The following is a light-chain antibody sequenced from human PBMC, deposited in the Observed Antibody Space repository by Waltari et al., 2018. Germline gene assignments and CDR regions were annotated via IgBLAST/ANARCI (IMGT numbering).Light chain of an antibody. J-gene: IGLJ3*02. CDR2: EST. V-gene: IGLV1-40*01. CDR1: DHNIAPFG. Sequence: SVPSQAPSVTGAPGPTHTISRTGGDHNIAPFGVNRYRHRPGRVPKLLIYESTNRPAGVPDRFSGAKSGTSASLAIEGLQPEDEGDYYCQSYDNSLGGSVLFGGGTKVTV. CDR3: QSYDNSLGGSVL.